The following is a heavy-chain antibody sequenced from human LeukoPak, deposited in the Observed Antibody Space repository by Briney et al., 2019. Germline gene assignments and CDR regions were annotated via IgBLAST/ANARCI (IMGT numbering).Heavy chain of an antibody. J-gene: IGHJ5*02. V-gene: IGHV4-30-2*01. CDR2: MYHGGST. Sequence: SETLSLTCAVSGGSISSGGYSWSWIRQPPGKGLEWIGYMYHGGSTYYNPSLEGRVTISVDRSKNQFFLKVSSVTAAETAVYYCASTNDFGDYRGAWGQGTLVTVSS. CDR3: ASTNDFGDYRGA. D-gene: IGHD4-17*01. CDR1: GGSISSGGYS.